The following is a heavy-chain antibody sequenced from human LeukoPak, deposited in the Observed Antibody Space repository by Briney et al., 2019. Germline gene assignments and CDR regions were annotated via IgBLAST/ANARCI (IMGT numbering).Heavy chain of an antibody. V-gene: IGHV3-30*04. CDR2: ISYDGSNK. D-gene: IGHD2-2*01. Sequence: PGGSLRLSCAASGFTFSSYAMHWVRQAPGKGLEWVAVISYDGSNKYYADSVKGRSTISRDNSKNTLYLQMNSLRAEDTAVYYCARDPTIVVVPCGMDVWGKGTTVTVSS. CDR3: ARDPTIVVVPCGMDV. J-gene: IGHJ6*04. CDR1: GFTFSSYA.